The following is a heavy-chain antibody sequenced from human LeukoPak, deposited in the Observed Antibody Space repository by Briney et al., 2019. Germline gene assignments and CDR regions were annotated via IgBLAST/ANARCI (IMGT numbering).Heavy chain of an antibody. CDR2: IYKNAIT. Sequence: GGSLRLSCAASGFTFSSYAMSWVRQAPGKGLEWVSVIYKNAITYHADSVKGRFTISRDNSKNTLYLQMNSLRAEDTAVYYCSGAHPLDYWGQGTLVTVSS. D-gene: IGHD1-14*01. J-gene: IGHJ4*02. V-gene: IGHV3-66*02. CDR3: SGAHPLDY. CDR1: GFTFSSYA.